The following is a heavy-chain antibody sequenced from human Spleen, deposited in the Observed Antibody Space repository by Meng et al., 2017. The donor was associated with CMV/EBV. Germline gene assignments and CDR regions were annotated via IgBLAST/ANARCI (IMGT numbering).Heavy chain of an antibody. CDR1: GGSFSGYN. Sequence: SETLSLTCAVYGGSFSGYNWSWIRQSPGKGLEWIGEISHTGTTSYNPSLKSRATISADTSKNQFSLNLNSVTAADTGVYYCARNVRVSMIVVVLSDYFDYWGQGSLVTVSS. J-gene: IGHJ4*02. D-gene: IGHD3-22*01. CDR3: ARNVRVSMIVVVLSDYFDY. CDR2: ISHTGTT. V-gene: IGHV4-34*01.